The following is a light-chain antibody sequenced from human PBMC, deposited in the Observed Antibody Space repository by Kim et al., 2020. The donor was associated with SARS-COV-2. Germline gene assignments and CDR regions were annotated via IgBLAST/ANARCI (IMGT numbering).Light chain of an antibody. CDR3: NSRDNSADRLGV. J-gene: IGLJ3*02. CDR2: NKN. Sequence: LGQPVKITCQGDSLRKTYGAWYQQKPGQAPLLLIYNKNYRPSGIPDRFSGSTSGNTASLTITGAQAEDEANYYCNSRDNSADRLGVFGGGTQLTVL. V-gene: IGLV3-19*01. CDR1: SLRKTY.